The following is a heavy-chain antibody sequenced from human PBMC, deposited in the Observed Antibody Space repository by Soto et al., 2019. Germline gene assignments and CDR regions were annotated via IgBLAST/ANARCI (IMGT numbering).Heavy chain of an antibody. Sequence: QVQLQESGPGLVKSSETLSLTCNVSGGSVSSGTNYWSWIRQLPGKELEWIGYVYYNGNTNYNPSLKRRVTISVDTSKNQFSLKLRSVTAADTAVYYCASGHPFRQYHGLFNPWGHGTLVTVSS. CDR2: VYYNGNT. J-gene: IGHJ5*02. CDR1: GGSVSSGTNY. V-gene: IGHV4-61*01. CDR3: ASGHPFRQYHGLFNP. D-gene: IGHD2-2*01.